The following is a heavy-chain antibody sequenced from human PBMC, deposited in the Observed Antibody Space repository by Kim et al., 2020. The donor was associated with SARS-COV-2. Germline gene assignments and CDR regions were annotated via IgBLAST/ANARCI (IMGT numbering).Heavy chain of an antibody. CDR1: GFPFSLYD. CDR2: ISNTGRAT. V-gene: IGHV3-23*01. J-gene: IGHJ4*01. D-gene: IGHD3-10*01. Sequence: GGSLRLSCAASGFPFSLYDMHWVRQAPGKGLEWVSIISNTGRATDYPDSVKGRFIISRDNSKNTLYLQMNNLRAEDTAMYYCAKGREFHYYGLGSAFD. CDR3: AKGREFHYYGLGSAFD.